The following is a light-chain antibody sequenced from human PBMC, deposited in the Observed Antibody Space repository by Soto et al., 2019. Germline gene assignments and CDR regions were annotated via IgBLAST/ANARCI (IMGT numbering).Light chain of an antibody. J-gene: IGKJ1*01. CDR1: QDINIY. Sequence: DIQMTQSPSAMSASVGDRVTITCRASQDINIYLAWFQQKPGKVPQRLIYAAVTLESGVPSRFSGSGSGTEFTLTISSLQPEDVATYYCLQHNTYPRTFGQGTKVDI. CDR3: LQHNTYPRT. CDR2: AAV. V-gene: IGKV1-17*03.